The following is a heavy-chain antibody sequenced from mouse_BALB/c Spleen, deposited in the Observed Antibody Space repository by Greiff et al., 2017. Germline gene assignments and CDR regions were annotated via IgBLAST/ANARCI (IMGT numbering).Heavy chain of an antibody. V-gene: IGHV5-17*02. D-gene: IGHD1-2*01. CDR2: ISSGSSTI. CDR3: AREGTTATLYYFDY. J-gene: IGHJ2*01. Sequence: EVKLMESGGGLVQPGGSRKLSCAASGFTFSSFGMHWVRQAPEKGLEWVAYISSGSSTIYYADTVKGRFTISRDNPKNTLFLQMTSLRSEDTAMYYCAREGTTATLYYFDYWGQGTTLTVSS. CDR1: GFTFSSFG.